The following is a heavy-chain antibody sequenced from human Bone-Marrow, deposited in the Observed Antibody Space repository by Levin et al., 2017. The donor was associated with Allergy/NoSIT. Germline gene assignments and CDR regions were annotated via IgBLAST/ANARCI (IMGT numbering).Heavy chain of an antibody. J-gene: IGHJ3*01. V-gene: IGHV3-7*04. CDR3: ARELTRRISVAAVGAFGL. Sequence: GESLKISCVASGSTFSAYWMSWVRQAPRKGLEWVANIKQDGSEKYYVGSVEGRFTISRDNAKNSVYLHLNSLRVDDTAMYYCARELTRRISVAAVGAFGLWGQGTMVTVST. CDR2: IKQDGSEK. D-gene: IGHD6-19*01. CDR1: GSTFSAYW.